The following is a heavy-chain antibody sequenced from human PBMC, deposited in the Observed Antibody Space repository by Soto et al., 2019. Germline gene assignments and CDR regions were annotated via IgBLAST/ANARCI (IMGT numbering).Heavy chain of an antibody. Sequence: PGGSLRPSCAASGFTFISYAMSWVRPAPGKGLEWVSAISGSGGSTYYADSVKGRFTISRDNSKNTLYLQMNSLRAEDTAVYYCTNYYDSSGYENDAFDIWGQGTMVTVSS. CDR2: ISGSGGST. D-gene: IGHD3-22*01. CDR3: TNYYDSSGYENDAFDI. V-gene: IGHV3-23*01. J-gene: IGHJ3*02. CDR1: GFTFISYA.